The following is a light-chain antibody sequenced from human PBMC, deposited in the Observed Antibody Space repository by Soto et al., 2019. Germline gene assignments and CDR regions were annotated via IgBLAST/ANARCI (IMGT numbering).Light chain of an antibody. Sequence: SALTQPASVSGSPGQSTTISCTGTPSDVGGYNYVCWYQQLPGKVPKLMLYEVTIRPSGVSSRFSGSKSGNTASLTISGLQAEEEATYYCFSYKRISATCAFGTGTKV. J-gene: IGLJ1*01. CDR1: PSDVGGYNY. CDR2: EVT. V-gene: IGLV2-14*01. CDR3: FSYKRISATCA.